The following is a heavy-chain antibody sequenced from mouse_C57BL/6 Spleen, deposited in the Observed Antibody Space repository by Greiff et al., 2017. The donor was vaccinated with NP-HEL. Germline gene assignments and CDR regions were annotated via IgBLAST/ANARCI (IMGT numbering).Heavy chain of an antibody. CDR2: IDPETGGT. CDR3: TRGDFTLLDY. J-gene: IGHJ2*01. CDR1: GYTFTDYE. V-gene: IGHV1-15*01. D-gene: IGHD1-1*01. Sequence: VQLQESGAELVRPGASVTLSCKASGYTFTDYEMHWVKQTPVHGLEWIGAIDPETGGTAYNQKFKGKAILTADKSSSTAYMELRSLTSEDSAVYYCTRGDFTLLDYWGQGTTLTVSS.